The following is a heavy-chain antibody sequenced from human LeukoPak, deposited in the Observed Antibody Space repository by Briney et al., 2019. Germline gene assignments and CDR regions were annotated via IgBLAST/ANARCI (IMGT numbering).Heavy chain of an antibody. D-gene: IGHD6-19*01. J-gene: IGHJ6*03. CDR2: IRYDGSNK. Sequence: GGSLRLSCAASGFTFGSYGMHWVRQAPGKGLEWVAFIRYDGSNKYYADSVKGRFTISRDNSKNTLYLQMNSLRAEDTAVYYCAKELSDSSGWYYYYYMDVWGKGTTVTISS. CDR1: GFTFGSYG. V-gene: IGHV3-30*02. CDR3: AKELSDSSGWYYYYYMDV.